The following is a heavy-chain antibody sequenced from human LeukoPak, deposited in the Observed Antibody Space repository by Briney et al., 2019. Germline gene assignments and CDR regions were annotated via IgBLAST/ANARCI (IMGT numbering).Heavy chain of an antibody. D-gene: IGHD5-18*01. V-gene: IGHV4-39*01. CDR2: MSYTGTT. Sequence: SETLSLTCTVSGGSISSRSYYWGWIRQPPGKGLEWIASMSYTGTTYYHPSLRSRVNISVNTSKNQFSLSLSSVTAADTAVYFCARSGYSFLVDSWGQGTLVTVSS. CDR3: ARSGYSFLVDS. J-gene: IGHJ4*02. CDR1: GGSISSRSYY.